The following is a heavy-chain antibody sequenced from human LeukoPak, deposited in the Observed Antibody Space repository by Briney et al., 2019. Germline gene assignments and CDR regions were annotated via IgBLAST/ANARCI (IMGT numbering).Heavy chain of an antibody. V-gene: IGHV1-69*04. D-gene: IGHD6-19*01. J-gene: IGHJ4*02. CDR3: ARGLPYSSGRSDFDY. CDR1: GGTFSSYA. Sequence: SVKVSCKASGGTFSSYAISWVRQAPGQGLEWMGRIIPILGIANYAQKFQGRVTITADKSTSTAYMELSSLRSEDTAVYYCARGLPYSSGRSDFDYWGQGTLVTVSS. CDR2: IIPILGIA.